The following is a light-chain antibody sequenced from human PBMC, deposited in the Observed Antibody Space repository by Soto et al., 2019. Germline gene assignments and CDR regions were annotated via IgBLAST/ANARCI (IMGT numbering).Light chain of an antibody. V-gene: IGLV2-14*01. CDR1: TDVPASNS. Sequence: QPVLTQPASVSGSRGQSITVSCTGTTDVPASNSVSWYQQHPGKAPILIVYDVTKRPSGVSSRFSGSKSDNTASLTISGLQVEDEADYYCSSYVTSSLVLFGGGTQLTVL. CDR2: DVT. CDR3: SSYVTSSLVL. J-gene: IGLJ2*01.